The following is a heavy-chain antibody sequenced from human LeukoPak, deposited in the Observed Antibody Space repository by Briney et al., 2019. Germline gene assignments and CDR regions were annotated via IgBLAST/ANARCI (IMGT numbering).Heavy chain of an antibody. CDR2: IIPIFGTA. Sequence: SVKVSCKASGGTFSSYAISWVRQAPGQGLEWMGGIIPIFGTANYAQKFQGRVTITADESTSTAYMELSSLRSEDTAVYYCARGTAAAGTKLNWFDPWGQGTLVTVSS. CDR1: GGTFSSYA. J-gene: IGHJ5*02. V-gene: IGHV1-69*13. D-gene: IGHD6-13*01. CDR3: ARGTAAAGTKLNWFDP.